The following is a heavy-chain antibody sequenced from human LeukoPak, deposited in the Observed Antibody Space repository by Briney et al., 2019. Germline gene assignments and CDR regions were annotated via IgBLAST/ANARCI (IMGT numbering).Heavy chain of an antibody. CDR3: ARDQRFGESDY. J-gene: IGHJ4*02. D-gene: IGHD3-10*01. CDR1: GGTFSSYA. CDR2: IIPIFGTA. Sequence: ASVKVSRKASGGTFSSYAISWVRQAPGQGLEWMGGIIPIFGTANYAQKFQGRVTITADKSTSTAYMELSSLRSEDTAVYYCARDQRFGESDYWGQGTLVTVSS. V-gene: IGHV1-69*06.